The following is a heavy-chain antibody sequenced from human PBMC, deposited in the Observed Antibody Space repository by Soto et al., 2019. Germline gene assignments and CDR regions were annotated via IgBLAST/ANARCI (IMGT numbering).Heavy chain of an antibody. CDR3: ARYNTGHSDY. Sequence: GGSLRLSCAASGFTFSSYWKSWVRQAPGKGPEWVAVIWYHGNSMYYADSVKGRFTISRDNSKNTLYLQMNNLRAEDTAVYYCARYNTGHSDYWGQGTLVTVSS. D-gene: IGHD1-20*01. CDR1: GFTFSSYW. J-gene: IGHJ4*02. V-gene: IGHV3-33*08. CDR2: IWYHGNSM.